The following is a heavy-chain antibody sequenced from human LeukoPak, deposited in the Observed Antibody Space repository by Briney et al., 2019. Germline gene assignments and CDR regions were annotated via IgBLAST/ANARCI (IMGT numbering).Heavy chain of an antibody. CDR2: IRSSGDTM. CDR1: GFIFSSYS. J-gene: IGHJ4*02. V-gene: IGHV3-48*04. CDR3: ARTGIMGGTQYFDD. Sequence: GGSLRLSCAASGFIFSSYSMNWVRQAPGKGLEWVSYIRSSGDTMYYADSVKGRFTISRDNAKNSLFLQMNSLRAEDTAVYYCARTGIMGGTQYFDDWGQGTLVTVSS. D-gene: IGHD1-26*01.